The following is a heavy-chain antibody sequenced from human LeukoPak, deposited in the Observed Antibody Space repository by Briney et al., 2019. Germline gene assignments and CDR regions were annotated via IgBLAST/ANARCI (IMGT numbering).Heavy chain of an antibody. J-gene: IGHJ4*02. V-gene: IGHV4-59*02. D-gene: IGHD6-19*01. CDR2: VSHSGNT. CDR1: GGSVSTYY. CDR3: ARAGSGWSFDY. Sequence: SETLSLTCTVCGGSVSTYYWSWIRQPPGKELEWIGYVSHSGNTNCNPSLKSRLTMSLDTSKNHFSLRLSSVNAADTAVYHCARAGSGWSFDYWGQGSLVTVSS.